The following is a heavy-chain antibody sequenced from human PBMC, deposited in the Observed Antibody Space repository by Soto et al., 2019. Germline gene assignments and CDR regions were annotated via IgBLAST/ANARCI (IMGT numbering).Heavy chain of an antibody. CDR2: INSVGSTT. CDR1: GFTFRSYV. D-gene: IGHD2-2*01. J-gene: IGHJ4*02. CDR3: VKEICCSSTSCCDH. Sequence: GGSLRLSCSASGFTFRSYVMHWVRQPPGKGLEYVSTINSVGSTTNYADSVKGRFTISRDNSKNTVYLQMTSLRVEDTAVYYCVKEICCSSTSCCDHWGQGTHVTVSS. V-gene: IGHV3-64D*06.